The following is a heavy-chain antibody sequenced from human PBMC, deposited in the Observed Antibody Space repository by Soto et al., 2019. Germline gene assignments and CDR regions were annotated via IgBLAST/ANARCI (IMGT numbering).Heavy chain of an antibody. CDR3: ARDEELLPGDY. V-gene: IGHV3-33*01. Sequence: QVQLVESGGGVVQPGRSLRLSCAASGFTFSSYGMHWVRQAPGKGLEWVAVIWYGGSNKYYADSVKGRFTISRDNSKNTLYLQMNSLRAEDTAVYYCARDEELLPGDYWGQGTLVTVSS. D-gene: IGHD1-26*01. J-gene: IGHJ4*02. CDR2: IWYGGSNK. CDR1: GFTFSSYG.